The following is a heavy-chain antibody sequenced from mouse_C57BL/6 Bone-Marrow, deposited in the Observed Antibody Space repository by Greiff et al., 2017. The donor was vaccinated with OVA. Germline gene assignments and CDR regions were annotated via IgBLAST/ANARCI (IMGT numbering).Heavy chain of an antibody. CDR1: GFTFSDYG. Sequence: EVMLVESGGGLVKPGGSLKLSCAASGFTFSDYGMHWVRQAPEKGLEWVAYISSGSSTIYYADTVKGRFTISRDNAKNTLFLQMTSLRSEDTAMYYCARNYSNYPWYSDVWGTGTTVTVSS. D-gene: IGHD2-5*01. CDR2: ISSGSSTI. V-gene: IGHV5-17*01. J-gene: IGHJ1*03. CDR3: ARNYSNYPWYSDV.